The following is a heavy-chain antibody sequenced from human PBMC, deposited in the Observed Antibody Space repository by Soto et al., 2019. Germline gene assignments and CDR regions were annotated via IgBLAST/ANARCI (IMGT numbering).Heavy chain of an antibody. V-gene: IGHV4-59*01. D-gene: IGHD2-21*02. CDR2: IYYSGST. CDR3: ARIVVVTAMPYNYFDC. J-gene: IGHJ4*02. CDR1: GGSISSYY. Sequence: SETLSLTCTVSGGSISSYYWSWIRQPPGKGLEWIGYIYYSGSTNYNPSLKSRVTISVDTSKNHFSLKLSSLTAADTAVYYCARIVVVTAMPYNYFDCWGQETLFTVAS.